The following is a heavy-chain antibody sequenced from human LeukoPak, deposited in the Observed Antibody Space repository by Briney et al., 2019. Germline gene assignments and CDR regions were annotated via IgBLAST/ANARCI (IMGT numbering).Heavy chain of an antibody. J-gene: IGHJ5*02. CDR2: IIPNSGGT. Sequence: ASVKVSCKASKYTFTGYYIHWVRQAPGQGLEWMGWIIPNSGGTNYAQKFQGRVTMTRDTSISTAYMELSRLKSDDTAVYYCARARRFLEWFDPWGQGTLVTVSS. CDR3: ARARRFLEWFDP. CDR1: KYTFTGYY. D-gene: IGHD3-3*01. V-gene: IGHV1-2*02.